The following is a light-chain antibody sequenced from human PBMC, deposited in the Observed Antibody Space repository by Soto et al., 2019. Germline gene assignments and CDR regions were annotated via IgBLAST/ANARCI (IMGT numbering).Light chain of an antibody. CDR2: DAS. J-gene: IGKJ1*01. Sequence: DIQVTQSPPTLSASEGDRVTITWRASQTITSWMAWYQQKPGQAPNLLVHDASTLQSGVASRFRGSGSGTEFTLIISGLQPDDSATSYDQQYTNTNNPWMFGQGTKVDI. V-gene: IGKV1-5*01. CDR3: QQYTNTNNPWM. CDR1: QTITSW.